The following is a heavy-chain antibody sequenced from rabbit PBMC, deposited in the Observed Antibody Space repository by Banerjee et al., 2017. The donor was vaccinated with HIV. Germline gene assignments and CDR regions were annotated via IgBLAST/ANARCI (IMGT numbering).Heavy chain of an antibody. J-gene: IGHJ4*01. CDR3: ARGAWSSSSGYSWDL. D-gene: IGHD1-1*01. CDR1: GIDFSLYYM. CDR2: IYTGDGYT. V-gene: IGHV1S45*01. Sequence: QEQLEESGGGLVQPGGSLKLSCKASGIDFSLYYMSWVRQAPGKGLEWIGCIYTGDGYTYYASWAKGRFTISKTSSTTVTLQMTSPTAADTATYFCARGAWSSSSGYSWDLWGPGTLVTVS.